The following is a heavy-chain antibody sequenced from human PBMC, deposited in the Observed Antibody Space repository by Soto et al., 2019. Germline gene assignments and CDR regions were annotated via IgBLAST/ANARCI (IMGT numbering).Heavy chain of an antibody. J-gene: IGHJ4*02. CDR2: IWYDGSNK. CDR3: ARGMKGYFDY. Sequence: WGSLRLSCAVSGFSFSSGGLYWVRQAPGKGVEWVAVIWYDGSNKYYADSVKGRFTISRDNSKNTLYLQMNSLRAEDTAVYYCARGMKGYFDYWGQGTLVTVSS. V-gene: IGHV3-33*08. CDR1: GFSFSSGG.